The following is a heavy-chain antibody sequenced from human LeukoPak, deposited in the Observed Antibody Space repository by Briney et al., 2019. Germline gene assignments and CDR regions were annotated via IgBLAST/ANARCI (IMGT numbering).Heavy chain of an antibody. J-gene: IGHJ5*02. Sequence: SETLSLTCAVSGYSISSGYYWGWIRQPPGKGLEWIGSIYHSGNTYYNPSLKSRVTISVATSKNQFSLKLSSVTAADTAVYYCAITGWRWFDPWGQGTLVTVSS. D-gene: IGHD2-8*02. CDR3: AITGWRWFDP. CDR2: IYHSGNT. V-gene: IGHV4-38-2*01. CDR1: GYSISSGYY.